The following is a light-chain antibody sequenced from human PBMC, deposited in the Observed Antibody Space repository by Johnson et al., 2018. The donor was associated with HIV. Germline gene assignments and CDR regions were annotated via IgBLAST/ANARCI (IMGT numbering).Light chain of an antibody. CDR3: ATWDSSLSVYV. Sequence: QSVLTQPPSVSAAPGQKVTISCSGSSSNIGNNYVSWYQQLTGTAPKLLIYDNNKRPSGIPDRFSGSKSGSSATLGITGLQTGDEADYHCATWDSSLSVYVFGTGTKVTVL. CDR1: SSNIGNNY. J-gene: IGLJ1*01. CDR2: DNN. V-gene: IGLV1-51*01.